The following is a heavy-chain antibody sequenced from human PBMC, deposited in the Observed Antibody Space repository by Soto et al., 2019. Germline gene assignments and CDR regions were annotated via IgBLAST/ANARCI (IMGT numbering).Heavy chain of an antibody. D-gene: IGHD3-22*01. CDR1: GYSFTSYW. CDR3: ATLAYYYDSSAPDY. Sequence: GESLKISCQGSGYSFTSYWISWVRQMPGKGLEWMGRIDPSDFYTNYSPSFQGHVTISADKSISTAYLQWSSLKASDTAMYYCATLAYYYDSSAPDYWGQGTLVTVSS. CDR2: IDPSDFYT. J-gene: IGHJ4*02. V-gene: IGHV5-10-1*01.